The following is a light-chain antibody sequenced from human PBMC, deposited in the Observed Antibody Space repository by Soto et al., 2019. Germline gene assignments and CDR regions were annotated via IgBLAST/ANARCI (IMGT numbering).Light chain of an antibody. Sequence: DIVLTQTPLSSPVTLGQPASISCRSSQSLLHIDGETYLSWLQQRPGQPPRLLIYKISNRFSGVPDRFSGSGAGTDFTLQISRVEAEDVGIYYCMQATEYPPYTFGLGTKTGDQT. CDR1: QSLLHIDGETY. V-gene: IGKV2-24*01. CDR3: MQATEYPPYT. CDR2: KIS. J-gene: IGKJ2*01.